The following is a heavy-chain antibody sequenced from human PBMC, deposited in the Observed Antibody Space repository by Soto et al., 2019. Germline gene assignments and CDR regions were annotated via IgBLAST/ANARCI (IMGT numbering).Heavy chain of an antibody. CDR2: IYDGGGT. V-gene: IGHV3-53*01. D-gene: IGHD3-10*01. CDR3: ARDERGPGY. J-gene: IGHJ4*02. CDR1: GVTVSNNY. Sequence: GALTLSGAACGVTVSNNYMRWVRQAPGKGLEWVSVIYDGGGTYYADSVKGRFTISRDTSKNTLYLQMNSLRVEDTAVYYCARDERGPGYWGQGTLVTVSS.